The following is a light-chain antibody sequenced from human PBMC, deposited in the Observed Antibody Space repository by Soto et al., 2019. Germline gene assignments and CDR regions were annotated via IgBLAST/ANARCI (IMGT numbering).Light chain of an antibody. CDR3: QQYNNCPRT. Sequence: EIVMTQSPATLSVSPGERATLSCRASQSVSSNLAWYQQKPGQAPRLLIYGASTRATGIPARFSGSGSGTNFTLTISSLQSEDFAFYYCQQYNNCPRTSAQGTKV. CDR1: QSVSSN. J-gene: IGKJ1*01. CDR2: GAS. V-gene: IGKV3-15*01.